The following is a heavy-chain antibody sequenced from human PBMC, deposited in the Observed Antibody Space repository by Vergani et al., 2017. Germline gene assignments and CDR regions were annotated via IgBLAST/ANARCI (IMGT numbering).Heavy chain of an antibody. CDR3: ARDGSYYDSSGPNDY. J-gene: IGHJ4*02. CDR1: GFTFSSYG. Sequence: VQLVESGGGVVQPGRSLRLSCAASGFTFSSYGMHWVRQAPGKGLEWVAVIWYDGSNKYYADSVKGRFTISRDNSKNTLYLQMNSLRAEDTAVYYCARDGSYYDSSGPNDYWGQGTLVTVSS. V-gene: IGHV3-33*01. CDR2: IWYDGSNK. D-gene: IGHD3-22*01.